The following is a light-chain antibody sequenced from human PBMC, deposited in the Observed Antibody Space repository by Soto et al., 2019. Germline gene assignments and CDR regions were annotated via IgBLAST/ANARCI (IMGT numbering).Light chain of an antibody. J-gene: IGLJ3*02. Sequence: QSALTRPASVSGSPGQSITISCTGTSSDVGGYNYVSWYQQYPGKAPKLMIYEVSNRPSGVSNRFSGSKSGNTASLTISGLQAEDEADYYCSSYTSSSTVFGGGTKLTVL. CDR3: SSYTSSSTV. V-gene: IGLV2-14*01. CDR1: SSDVGGYNY. CDR2: EVS.